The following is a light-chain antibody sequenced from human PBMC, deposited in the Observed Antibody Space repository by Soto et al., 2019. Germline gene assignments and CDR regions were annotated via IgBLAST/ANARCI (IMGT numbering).Light chain of an antibody. V-gene: IGLV1-44*01. CDR2: SNN. CDR1: SSNIGSNT. J-gene: IGLJ1*01. Sequence: QCVRTHPPSTSATPRERVTIFCSGSSSNIGSNTGNWYQQLGGTAPNLLIFSNNQRPSGVPVRGSGSKSVASGSLAISGLQSEAEADYCGAPWDDRLNGRVFGTGTQVAVL. CDR3: APWDDRLNGRV.